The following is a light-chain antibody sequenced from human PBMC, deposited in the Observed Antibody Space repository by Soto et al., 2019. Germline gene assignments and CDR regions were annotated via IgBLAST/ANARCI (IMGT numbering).Light chain of an antibody. V-gene: IGKV3-15*01. Sequence: EIVLTQSPATLSSFPGDRVTLSCRASQSVTYNLAWYQQTPGQAPRLLIYGASTRATGIPARFSGRGSGTEFTLTITSLQSEDFAVYYCQQYNDWLWTFGQGTKVDIK. J-gene: IGKJ1*01. CDR2: GAS. CDR1: QSVTYN. CDR3: QQYNDWLWT.